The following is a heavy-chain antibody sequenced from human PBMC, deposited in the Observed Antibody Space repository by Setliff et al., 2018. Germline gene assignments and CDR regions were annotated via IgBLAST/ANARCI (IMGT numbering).Heavy chain of an antibody. CDR1: GGSISSGGYY. J-gene: IGHJ6*02. CDR2: INHSGST. Sequence: ASETLSLTCTVSGGSISSGGYYWSWIRQPPGKGLEWIGEINHSGSTNYNPSLKSRVTISLDTSRNQVSLKLSSVTAADTAVYYCARDRQYCSSTSCYTSYFYYYAMDIWGQGTTVTVSS. V-gene: IGHV4-39*07. CDR3: ARDRQYCSSTSCYTSYFYYYAMDI. D-gene: IGHD2-2*02.